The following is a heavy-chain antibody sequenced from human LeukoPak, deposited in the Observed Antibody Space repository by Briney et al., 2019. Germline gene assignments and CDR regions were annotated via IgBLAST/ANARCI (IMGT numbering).Heavy chain of an antibody. V-gene: IGHV3-64D*06. CDR3: VKTAGYSSGWYSDY. Sequence: GGSLRLSCSASGFTFSNYAMHWVRQAPGKGLEYVSVISSNGGSTYYADSVKGRFTISRDNSKNTLYLQMSSLRAEDTAVYYCVKTAGYSSGWYSDYWGQGTLATVSS. CDR1: GFTFSNYA. J-gene: IGHJ4*02. D-gene: IGHD6-19*01. CDR2: ISSNGGST.